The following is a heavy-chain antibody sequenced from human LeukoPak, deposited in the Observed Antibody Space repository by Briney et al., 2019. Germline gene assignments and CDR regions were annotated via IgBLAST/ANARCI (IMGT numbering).Heavy chain of an antibody. CDR1: GGSISSGYY. V-gene: IGHV4-38-2*02. CDR3: ARGPYSYDSSGAFDI. CDR2: IYHSGRT. Sequence: SETLSLTCTVSGGSISSGYYWGWIRQPPGKGLEWIGSIYHSGRTFYNPSLKSRVTISVDTSKNQFSLKLTSVTAADTAVYFCARGPYSYDSSGAFDIWGQGTMVTVSS. J-gene: IGHJ3*02. D-gene: IGHD3-22*01.